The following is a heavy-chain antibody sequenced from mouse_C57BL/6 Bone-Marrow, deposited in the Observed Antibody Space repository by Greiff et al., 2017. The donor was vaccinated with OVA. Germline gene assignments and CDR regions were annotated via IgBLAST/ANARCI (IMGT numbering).Heavy chain of an antibody. CDR3: ARWAWFAY. V-gene: IGHV1-81*01. Sequence: VKLMESGAELARPGASVKLSCKASGYTFTSYGISWVKQRPGQGLEWIGEIYPRSGNTYYNEKFNGKATLTADKSSSTAYMELRSLTSEDSSVYFCARWAWFAYWGQGTLVTVSA. J-gene: IGHJ3*01. CDR1: GYTFTSYG. CDR2: IYPRSGNT.